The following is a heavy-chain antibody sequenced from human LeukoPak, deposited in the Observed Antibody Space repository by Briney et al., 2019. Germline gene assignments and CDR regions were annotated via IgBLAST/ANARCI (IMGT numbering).Heavy chain of an antibody. CDR2: IKPDGSEK. V-gene: IGHV3-7*03. CDR3: ARGDYSGSGSHYHDVFDI. J-gene: IGHJ3*02. CDR1: GGSISSGGYY. Sequence: PSETLSLTCTVSGGSISSGGYYWSWVRQAPGTGLEWVGNIKPDGSEKHYVDSVKGRLTIARDNAKNSLYLQMNSLRVEDTAVYYCARGDYSGSGSHYHDVFDIWGQGTMVTVSS. D-gene: IGHD3-10*01.